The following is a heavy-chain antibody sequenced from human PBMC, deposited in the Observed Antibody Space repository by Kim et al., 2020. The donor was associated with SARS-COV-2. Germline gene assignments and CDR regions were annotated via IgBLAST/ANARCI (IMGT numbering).Heavy chain of an antibody. Sequence: SETLSLTCTVSGGSVSSGSYYWSWIRQPPGKGLEWLGYSYYSGSTNYNPSLKSRVTISVDTSKNQFSLKLSSVTAADTAVYYCARTLGYSSSWYAWRGEDFVDCWGQGTLLTVS. CDR2: SYYSGST. CDR3: ARTLGYSSSWYAWRGEDFVDC. V-gene: IGHV4-61*01. CDR1: GGSVSSGSYY. D-gene: IGHD6-13*01. J-gene: IGHJ4*02.